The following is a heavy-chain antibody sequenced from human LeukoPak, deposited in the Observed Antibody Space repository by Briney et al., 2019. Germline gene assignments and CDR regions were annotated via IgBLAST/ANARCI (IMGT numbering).Heavy chain of an antibody. J-gene: IGHJ4*02. Sequence: GASVKVSCKASGGTFSSYAISWVRQAPGQGLEWMGGIIPIFGTANYAQKFQGRVTITTDESMSTAYMELSSLRSEDTAVYYCALRIYYDSSGYYSPGDYWGQGTLVTVSS. CDR1: GGTFSSYA. D-gene: IGHD3-22*01. CDR3: ALRIYYDSSGYYSPGDY. V-gene: IGHV1-69*05. CDR2: IIPIFGTA.